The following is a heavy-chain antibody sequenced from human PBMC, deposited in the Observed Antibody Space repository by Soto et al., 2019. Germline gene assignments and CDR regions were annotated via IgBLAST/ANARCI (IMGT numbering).Heavy chain of an antibody. V-gene: IGHV4-30-2*01. CDR2: FYHSGTT. CDR1: GASIGSGAYS. Sequence: SETLSLTCGVSGASIGSGAYSWSWIRQPPGKGLEWIGNFYHSGTTYYSPSLRSRVTISLDRSKNQFSLKLTSVTAADTAVYYCARLFSNFRHFFDYWGHGTLVTVSS. D-gene: IGHD1-7*01. CDR3: ARLFSNFRHFFDY. J-gene: IGHJ4*01.